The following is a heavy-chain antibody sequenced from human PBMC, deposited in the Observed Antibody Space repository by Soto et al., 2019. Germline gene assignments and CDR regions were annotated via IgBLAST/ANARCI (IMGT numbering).Heavy chain of an antibody. D-gene: IGHD2-15*01. CDR2: IYYTGST. CDR1: GGSITGYY. J-gene: IGHJ4*02. Sequence: QVQLQESGPGLVKPSETLSLTCTVSGGSITGYYWSWIRQPPGKGLEWIGYIYYTGSTDHNPSLKRRVTISLDTSKNQVSLQLASVPAADTAVYYCAAAPRYWGQGTLVTVSS. V-gene: IGHV4-59*01. CDR3: AAAPRY.